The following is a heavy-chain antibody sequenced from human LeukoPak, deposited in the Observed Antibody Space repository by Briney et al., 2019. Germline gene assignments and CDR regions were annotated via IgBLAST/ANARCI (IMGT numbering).Heavy chain of an antibody. J-gene: IGHJ3*02. CDR3: ARTAMVRGDPHPFDI. CDR2: INPSGGST. Sequence: ASVKVSCKASGYTFTSYYMHWVRQAPGQGGEWMGIINPSGGSTSYAQTFQGRVTMTRDTSTSTVYMELSSLRSEDTAVYYWARTAMVRGDPHPFDIWGQGTMVTVSS. CDR1: GYTFTSYY. D-gene: IGHD3-10*01. V-gene: IGHV1-46*01.